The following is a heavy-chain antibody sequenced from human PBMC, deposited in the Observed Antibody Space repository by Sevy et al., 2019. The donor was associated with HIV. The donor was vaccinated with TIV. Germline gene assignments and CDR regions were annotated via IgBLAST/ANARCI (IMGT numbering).Heavy chain of an antibody. CDR2: VYSGGAT. J-gene: IGHJ6*02. Sequence: GGSLRLSCAVSGFTLTNEFFSWVRQAPGKGLEWVAVVYSGGATYYADSVKGRFTISRDKSKSTLYLQMKSLIAEDTAVYYCARVGDCRGGTCCSGVYYAMDVWGQGTTVTVSS. D-gene: IGHD2-15*01. CDR1: GFTLTNEF. CDR3: ARVGDCRGGTCCSGVYYAMDV. V-gene: IGHV3-53*01.